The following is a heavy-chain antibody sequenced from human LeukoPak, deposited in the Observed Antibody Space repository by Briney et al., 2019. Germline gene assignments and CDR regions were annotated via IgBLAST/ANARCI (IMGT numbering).Heavy chain of an antibody. D-gene: IGHD3-10*01. J-gene: IGHJ4*02. V-gene: IGHV4-31*03. CDR2: IYYSVST. Sequence: PSETLSLTCTVSGSSISSGGYYWSWIRQHPGKGLEWIGYIYYSVSTYYNPSLKSRVTISVDTSKNQFSLKLSSVTAADTAVYYCARDRGSGSYYNAWGQGTLVTVSS. CDR3: ARDRGSGSYYNA. CDR1: GSSISSGGYY.